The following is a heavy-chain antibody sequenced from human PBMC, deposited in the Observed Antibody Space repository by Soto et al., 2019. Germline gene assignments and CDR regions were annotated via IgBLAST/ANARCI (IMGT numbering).Heavy chain of an antibody. CDR2: IYYSGTT. D-gene: IGHD7-27*01. CDR3: ARGVAWGPFDY. V-gene: IGHV4-31*03. J-gene: IGHJ4*02. CDR1: GGSINRGGYY. Sequence: QVQLQESGPGLVKPSQTLSLTCTVPGGSINRGGYYWSWVRQHPGKGLEWIGYIYYSGTTYYNPALESRITISIDPSRSQFSLTRNSVTAADTAVYYCARGVAWGPFDYWGQGNLVAVSS.